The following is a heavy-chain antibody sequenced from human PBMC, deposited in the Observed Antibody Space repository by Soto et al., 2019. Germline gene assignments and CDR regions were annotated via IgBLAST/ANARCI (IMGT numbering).Heavy chain of an antibody. J-gene: IGHJ4*02. CDR3: ARGSYYSGWV. Sequence: TLSLTCAISGDSVSSNTASWNWIRQSPSRGLEWLGRTYFRSKWYNDYAVSVKSRIIINPDTSNNQFSLQLKSVTPEDTAVYYCARGSYYSGWVWGQGTLVTVSS. V-gene: IGHV6-1*01. CDR1: GDSVSSNTAS. CDR2: TYFRSKWYN. D-gene: IGHD6-19*01.